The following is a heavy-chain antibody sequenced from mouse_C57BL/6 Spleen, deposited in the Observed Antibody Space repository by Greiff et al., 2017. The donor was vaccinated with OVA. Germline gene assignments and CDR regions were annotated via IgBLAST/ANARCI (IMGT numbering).Heavy chain of an antibody. CDR1: GFTFSDYY. D-gene: IGHD6-1*01. CDR3: ARGGPLSLYAMDY. J-gene: IGHJ4*01. V-gene: IGHV5-16*01. CDR2: INYDGSST. Sequence: EVNLVESEGGLVQPGSSMKLSCTASGFTFSDYYMAWVRQVPEKGLEWVANINYDGSSTYYLDSLKSRFIISRDNAKNILYLQMSSLKSEDTATYYCARGGPLSLYAMDYWGQGTSVTVSS.